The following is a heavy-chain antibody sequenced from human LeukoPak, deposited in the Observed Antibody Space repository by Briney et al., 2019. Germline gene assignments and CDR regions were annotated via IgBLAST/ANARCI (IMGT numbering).Heavy chain of an antibody. Sequence: ASVKVSCKASGYTFTGYYIHWVRQAPGQGLEWMGHINPNNGGTNYAQKFQGRVTMTRDTSINTAYMGLNSLRSDDTAIYYCARDHLAAAGSGGWGQGTLVTVSS. V-gene: IGHV1-2*06. D-gene: IGHD6-13*01. CDR2: INPNNGGT. CDR3: ARDHLAAAGSGG. CDR1: GYTFTGYY. J-gene: IGHJ4*02.